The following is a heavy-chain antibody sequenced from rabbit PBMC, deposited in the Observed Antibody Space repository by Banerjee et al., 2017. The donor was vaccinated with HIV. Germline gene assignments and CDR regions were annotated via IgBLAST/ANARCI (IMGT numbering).Heavy chain of an antibody. J-gene: IGHJ4*01. Sequence: QSLEESGGDLVKPGASLTLTCTASGFSFSSDYYMCWVRQAPGKGLEWIGCIYTGSSGSTYYASWAKGRFTISKTSSTVDLQMTSLTAADTATYFCARGADYAGYGFGLWGPGTLVTVS. CDR2: IYTGSSGST. V-gene: IGHV1S40*01. CDR1: GFSFSSDYY. CDR3: ARGADYAGYGFGL. D-gene: IGHD7-1*01.